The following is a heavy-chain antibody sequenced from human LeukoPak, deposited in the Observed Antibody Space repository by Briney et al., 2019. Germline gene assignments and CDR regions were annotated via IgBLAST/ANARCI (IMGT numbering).Heavy chain of an antibody. CDR2: INPNSGGT. J-gene: IGHJ4*02. CDR1: GYTFTGYY. CDR3: ARDYKPDSSGEHFDY. V-gene: IGHV1-2*02. Sequence: ASVKVSCKASGYTFTGYYMHWVRQAPGQGLEWMGWINPNSGGTNYAQKFQDRVTMTRDTSISTAYMELSRLRSDDTAVYYCARDYKPDSSGEHFDYWGQGALVTVSS. D-gene: IGHD3-22*01.